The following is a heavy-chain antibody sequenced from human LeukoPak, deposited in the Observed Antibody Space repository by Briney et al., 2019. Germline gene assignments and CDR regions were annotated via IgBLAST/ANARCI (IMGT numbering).Heavy chain of an antibody. CDR2: IYYSGST. Sequence: SETLSLTCTVSGGSISSSSYYWGWIRQPPGKGLEWIGSIYYSGSTYYNPSLKSRVTISVDTSKNQFSLKLSPVTAADTAVYYCARGPSHLYCSSTSCYFVLDAFDIWGQGTMVTVSS. V-gene: IGHV4-39*01. CDR3: ARGPSHLYCSSTSCYFVLDAFDI. D-gene: IGHD2-2*01. J-gene: IGHJ3*02. CDR1: GGSISSSSYY.